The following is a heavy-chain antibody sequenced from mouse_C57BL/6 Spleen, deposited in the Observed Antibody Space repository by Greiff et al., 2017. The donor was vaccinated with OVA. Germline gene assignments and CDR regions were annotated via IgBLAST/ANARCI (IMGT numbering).Heavy chain of an antibody. CDR2: INPYNGAT. D-gene: IGHD2-2*01. CDR3: ARWLQGAMDY. J-gene: IGHJ4*01. Sequence: EVMLVESGPELVKPGDSVKISCKASGYSFPGYFMNWVMQSHGTSIEWIGRINPYNGATFYNQKFKGKATLTVDKSSRTAHMELRSLTAEDSAVYYCARWLQGAMDYWGQGTSGTVSS. V-gene: IGHV1-20*01. CDR1: GYSFPGYF.